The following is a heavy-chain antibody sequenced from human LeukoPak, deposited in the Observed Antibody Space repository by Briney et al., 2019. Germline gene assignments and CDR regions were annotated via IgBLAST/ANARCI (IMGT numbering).Heavy chain of an antibody. CDR1: GYTFISYY. D-gene: IGHD1-26*01. CDR3: ARAEVIVGTTGFDY. Sequence: VASVKVSFKASGYTFISYYMHWVRQAPGQGLEWMGIINPSGGSTNYAQKFQGRVTMTRDTSTSTVYMELSSLRSEDTAVYYCARAEVIVGTTGFDYWGQGTLVTVSS. V-gene: IGHV1-46*01. CDR2: INPSGGST. J-gene: IGHJ4*02.